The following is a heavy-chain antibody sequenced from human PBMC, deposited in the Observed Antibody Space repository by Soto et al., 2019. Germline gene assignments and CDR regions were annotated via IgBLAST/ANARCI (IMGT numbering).Heavy chain of an antibody. D-gene: IGHD1-1*01. V-gene: IGHV3-11*01. CDR3: ARLNDFGPLRGHFDI. Sequence: QVQLVESGGGLVKPRGSLRLSCAASGFTFSDYYMGWIRQAPGKGLEWVSYISTSDGTIYYADSVKGRFTISRDNSKTSLFLQMNSLRAEDTAIFYCARLNDFGPLRGHFDIWGQGTMVAVSS. CDR1: GFTFSDYY. CDR2: ISTSDGTI. J-gene: IGHJ3*02.